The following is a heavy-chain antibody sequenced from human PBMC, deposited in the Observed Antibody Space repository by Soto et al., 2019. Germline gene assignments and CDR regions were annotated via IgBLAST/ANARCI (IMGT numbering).Heavy chain of an antibody. V-gene: IGHV3-33*01. J-gene: IGHJ4*02. D-gene: IGHD3-16*01. Sequence: GGSLRLSCAASGFTFSSYGMHWVRQAPGKGLEWVAFIWHDGGNKFYAESVKGRFTISRDNSKNTLYLQMTSLSAEDTTMYYCARDGDVNTGFGKDYWGQGTLVTVSS. CDR3: ARDGDVNTGFGKDY. CDR2: IWHDGGNK. CDR1: GFTFSSYG.